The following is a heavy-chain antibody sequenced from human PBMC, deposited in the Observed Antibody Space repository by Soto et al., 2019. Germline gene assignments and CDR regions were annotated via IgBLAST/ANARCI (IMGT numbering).Heavy chain of an antibody. V-gene: IGHV3-53*01. J-gene: IGHJ6*02. Sequence: GGSLRLSCAASGFTVSSNYMSWVRQAPGKGLEWVSVIYSGGSTYYADSVKGRFTISRDNSKNTLYLQMNSLRAEDTAVYYCARAQQLVPPTQRPGYYYYGMDVWGQGTTVTVSS. CDR3: ARAQQLVPPTQRPGYYYYGMDV. D-gene: IGHD6-13*01. CDR1: GFTVSSNY. CDR2: IYSGGST.